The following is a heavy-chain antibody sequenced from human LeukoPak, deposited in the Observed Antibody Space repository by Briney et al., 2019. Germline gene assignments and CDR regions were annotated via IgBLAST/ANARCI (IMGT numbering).Heavy chain of an antibody. J-gene: IGHJ4*02. Sequence: PSETLSLTCTVSGGSISSYYWSWIRQPPGKGLEWIGYIYYSGSTNYNPSLKSRVTISVDTSKNQFSLKLSSVTAADTAVYYCAISQGYYYDSSGLFDYWGQGTLVTVSS. CDR3: AISQGYYYDSSGLFDY. D-gene: IGHD3-22*01. CDR2: IYYSGST. V-gene: IGHV4-59*12. CDR1: GGSISSYY.